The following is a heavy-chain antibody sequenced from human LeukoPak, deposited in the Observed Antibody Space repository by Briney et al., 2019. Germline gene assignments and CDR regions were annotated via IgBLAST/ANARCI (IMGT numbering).Heavy chain of an antibody. Sequence: PGGSLGLSCAASGFDFHDYMMHWVRQPPGKGLEWVSEISWNGHTIGYADSVKGRFIISRDNARRSLYLQMNSLRPEDTAFYYCSSTFGSGSYLHSWGQGTLVTVSS. V-gene: IGHV3-9*01. D-gene: IGHD3-10*01. CDR2: ISWNGHTI. CDR3: SSTFGSGSYLHS. J-gene: IGHJ5*02. CDR1: GFDFHDYM.